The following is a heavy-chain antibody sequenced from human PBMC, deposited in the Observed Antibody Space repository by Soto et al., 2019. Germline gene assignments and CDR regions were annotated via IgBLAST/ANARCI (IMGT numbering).Heavy chain of an antibody. CDR2: VTDDGRDK. Sequence: QVQLVESGGGVVQPGRSLRLSCAASGFTFSFYGMHWVRQAPGRGLEWVAVVTDDGRDKYYADSVRGRFTITRDNSRNTVYLQMNSLRGDDTAVYYCTSLSAAAGATDGLDMWGQGTMGSGSS. CDR3: TSLSAAAGATDGLDM. V-gene: IGHV3-30*03. J-gene: IGHJ3*02. CDR1: GFTFSFYG. D-gene: IGHD1-26*01.